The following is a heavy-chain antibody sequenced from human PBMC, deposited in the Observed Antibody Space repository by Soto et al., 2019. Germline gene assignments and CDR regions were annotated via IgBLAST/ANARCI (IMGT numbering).Heavy chain of an antibody. V-gene: IGHV1-24*01. CDR3: ATGDQLSAEVTGISFSF. CDR2: YDPAKVET. CDR1: GYTLRELS. D-gene: IGHD2-21*02. Sequence: ASVKVSCKVSGYTLRELSLHWVRQAPGKGLEWLAGYDPAKVETLYAQTVKGRITVTEDTSAVTAYMELRGLTFDDSAVYYCATGDQLSAEVTGISFSFWGQGTRVTVSS. J-gene: IGHJ4*02.